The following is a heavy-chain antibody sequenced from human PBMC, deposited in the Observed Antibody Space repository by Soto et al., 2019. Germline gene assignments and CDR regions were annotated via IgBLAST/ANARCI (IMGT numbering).Heavy chain of an antibody. J-gene: IGHJ5*02. CDR3: ARGYDILTGYPTFSGWFDP. CDR1: GYTFTSYA. V-gene: IGHV1-3*01. CDR2: INAGNGNT. D-gene: IGHD3-9*01. Sequence: ASVKVSCKASGYTFTSYAMHWVRQAPGQRREWMGWINAGNGNTKYSQKFQGRVTITRDTSASTAYMELSSLRSEDTAVYYCARGYDILTGYPTFSGWFDPWGQGXLVTVYS.